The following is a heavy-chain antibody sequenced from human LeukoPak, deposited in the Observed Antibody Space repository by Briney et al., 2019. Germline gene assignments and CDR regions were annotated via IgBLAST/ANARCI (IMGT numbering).Heavy chain of an antibody. D-gene: IGHD4-17*01. CDR1: GYRFRDHY. CDR2: INPNGGGT. V-gene: IGHV1-2*02. Sequence: GASVKVSCKAYGYRFRDHYIHWVRQAPGQGHEYLGWINPNGGGTNYAQKFQGRVTLTRDTSIDTAYIHLDSLTSDDTAVYFCARGYFGDYVLDTWGQGTLVTVSS. J-gene: IGHJ5*02. CDR3: ARGYFGDYVLDT.